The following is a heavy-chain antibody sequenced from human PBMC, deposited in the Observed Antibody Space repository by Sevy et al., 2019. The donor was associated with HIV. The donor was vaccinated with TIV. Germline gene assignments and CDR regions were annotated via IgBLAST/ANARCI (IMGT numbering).Heavy chain of an antibody. Sequence: GGSLRLSCAASGFTFGNYAMSWVRQAPGKGLGWVSGMSGRGGSTDYADSVKGRFTISRDNSKNTLYLQMNSLRAEDTAIYYCAKDVPDQSWYDDFWSGSPCFDYWGRGTLVTVSS. CDR1: GFTFGNYA. CDR3: AKDVPDQSWYDDFWSGSPCFDY. D-gene: IGHD3-3*01. J-gene: IGHJ4*02. CDR2: MSGRGGST. V-gene: IGHV3-23*01.